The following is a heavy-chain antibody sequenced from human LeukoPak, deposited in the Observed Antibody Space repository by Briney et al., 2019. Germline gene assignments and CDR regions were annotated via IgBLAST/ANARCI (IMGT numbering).Heavy chain of an antibody. J-gene: IGHJ2*01. V-gene: IGHV4-34*01. CDR1: GGSFSGYY. CDR3: ARERTMRYFDL. D-gene: IGHD3-22*01. CDR2: INRSGST. Sequence: SETLSLTCAVYGGSFSGYYWSWIRQPPGKGLEWIGEINRSGSTNYNPSLKSRVTISVDTSKNQFSLKLSSVTAADTAVYYCARERTMRYFDLWGRGTLVTVSS.